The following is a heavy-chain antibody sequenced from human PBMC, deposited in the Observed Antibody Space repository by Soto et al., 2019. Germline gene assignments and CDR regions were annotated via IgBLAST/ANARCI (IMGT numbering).Heavy chain of an antibody. D-gene: IGHD6-13*01. V-gene: IGHV4-31*03. CDR1: GGSISSGGYY. J-gene: IGHJ4*02. CDR2: IYYSGST. Sequence: SETLSLTCTVSGGSISSGGYYWSWIRQHPGKGLEWIGYIYYSGSTYYNPSLKSRVTISVDTSKNQFSLKLSSVTAADTAVYYCARAAGIAAAGLDYWGQGTLVTVSS. CDR3: ARAAGIAAAGLDY.